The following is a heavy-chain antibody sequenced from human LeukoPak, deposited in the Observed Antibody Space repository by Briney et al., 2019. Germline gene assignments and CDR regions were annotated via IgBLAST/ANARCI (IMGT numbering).Heavy chain of an antibody. CDR2: ISYDGSNK. Sequence: GRSLRLSCAASGLTFSSYAVHWVRQAPGKGLEWVAVISYDGSNKYYADSVKGRFTISRDNSKNTLYLQMNSLRAEDTAVYYCARNGESSGYLTDFDYWGQGTLVTVSS. CDR3: ARNGESSGYLTDFDY. J-gene: IGHJ4*02. CDR1: GLTFSSYA. V-gene: IGHV3-30-3*01. D-gene: IGHD3-22*01.